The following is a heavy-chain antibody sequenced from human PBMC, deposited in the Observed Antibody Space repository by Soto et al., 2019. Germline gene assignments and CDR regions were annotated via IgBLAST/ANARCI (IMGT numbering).Heavy chain of an antibody. D-gene: IGHD1-26*01. CDR3: ARVGSSCHSGGCYYYYGLGV. J-gene: IGHJ6*02. CDR1: VDSAGNGPYY. Sequence: QVRLQESGPGLVKPSETLSLSCIVSVDSAGNGPYYWSWIRQSPGEGLEWIAYIYYSGSTNVNPSLESRVTMSIDMSKNQLFLELRSVTAADAAVYFCARVGSSCHSGGCYYYYGLGVWGQGTTVAISS. V-gene: IGHV4-61*01. CDR2: IYYSGST.